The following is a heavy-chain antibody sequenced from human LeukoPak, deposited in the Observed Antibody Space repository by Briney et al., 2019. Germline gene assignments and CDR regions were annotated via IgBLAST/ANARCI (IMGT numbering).Heavy chain of an antibody. CDR3: ARPAGTGSDY. CDR1: GFTFSSYS. CDR2: ISSSSSYI. V-gene: IGHV3-21*01. Sequence: KSGGSLRLSCAASGFTFSSYSMNWVRQAPGKGLEWVSSISSSSSYIYYADSVKGRFTISRDNAKNSLYLHMNSLRAEDTAVYYCARPAGTGSDYWGQGTLVTVSS. J-gene: IGHJ4*02. D-gene: IGHD3-10*01.